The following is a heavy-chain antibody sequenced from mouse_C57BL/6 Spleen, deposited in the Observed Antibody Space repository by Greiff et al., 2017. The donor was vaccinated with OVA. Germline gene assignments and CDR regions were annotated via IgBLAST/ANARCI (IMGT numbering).Heavy chain of an antibody. CDR2: IRSKSNNYAT. V-gene: IGHV10-1*01. CDR3: VRQDYGNYGYFDV. J-gene: IGHJ1*03. Sequence: EVKVVESGGGLVQPKGSLKLSCAASGFSFNTYAMNWVRQAPGKGLEWVARIRSKSNNYATYYADSVKDRFTISRDDSESMLYLQMNNLKTEDTAMYYCVRQDYGNYGYFDVWGTGTTVTVSS. CDR1: GFSFNTYA. D-gene: IGHD2-1*01.